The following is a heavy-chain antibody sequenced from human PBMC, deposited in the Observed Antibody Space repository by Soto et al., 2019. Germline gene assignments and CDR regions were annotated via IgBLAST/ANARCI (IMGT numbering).Heavy chain of an antibody. J-gene: IGHJ2*01. CDR1: GFTFSSYA. V-gene: IGHV3-23*01. Sequence: PGGSLRLSCAASGFTFSSYAMNWVRQAPGKGLEWVSGINGSGGSTYYADSVKGRFTISRDNSKNTLSLQLNSLRAEDTAVYYCAREYREIGILSDCWLFDLWGRGTLVTLSS. D-gene: IGHD1-20*01. CDR2: INGSGGST. CDR3: AREYREIGILSDCWLFDL.